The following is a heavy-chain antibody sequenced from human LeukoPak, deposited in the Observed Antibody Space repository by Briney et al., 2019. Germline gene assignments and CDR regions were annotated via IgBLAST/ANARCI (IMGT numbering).Heavy chain of an antibody. CDR3: ARASGSYGSGSYYYYGMDV. D-gene: IGHD3-10*01. CDR1: GYSISSGCY. CDR2: IFHSGST. J-gene: IGHJ6*04. Sequence: SETLSLTCAVSGYSISSGCYWGCIRQPPGKGLEWIGSIFHSGSTYYNPSLKSPVNMSVDTSKNQISLKLSSVTAADTAVYYCARASGSYGSGSYYYYGMDVWGKGTTVTVSS. V-gene: IGHV4-38-2*01.